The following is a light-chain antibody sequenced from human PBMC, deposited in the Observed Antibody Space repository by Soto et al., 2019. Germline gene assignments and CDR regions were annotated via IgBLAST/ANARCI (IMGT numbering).Light chain of an antibody. V-gene: IGKV3-15*01. J-gene: IGKJ5*01. Sequence: IMLTLTAINRKMSTGERATLSCRASQSVSSYLAWYEERPGQSPRLLVYGASSRATGMPARFSGSGSGTEFTLTINCLQSEDFAVYYCQQYNNLPISFCQGARLEVK. CDR1: QSVSSY. CDR2: GAS. CDR3: QQYNNLPIS.